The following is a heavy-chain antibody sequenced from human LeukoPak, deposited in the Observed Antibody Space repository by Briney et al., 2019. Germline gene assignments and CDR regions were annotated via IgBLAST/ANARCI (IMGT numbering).Heavy chain of an antibody. Sequence: SETLSLTCTVSGGSISSSSYYWGWIRQPPGKGLDWNGSIYYSGSTYYNPSLKSRVTISVDTSKNQFSLKLSSVTAADTAVYYCARHSDSSSWEFDYWGQGTLVTVSS. CDR1: GGSISSSSYY. D-gene: IGHD6-13*01. V-gene: IGHV4-39*01. J-gene: IGHJ4*02. CDR3: ARHSDSSSWEFDY. CDR2: IYYSGST.